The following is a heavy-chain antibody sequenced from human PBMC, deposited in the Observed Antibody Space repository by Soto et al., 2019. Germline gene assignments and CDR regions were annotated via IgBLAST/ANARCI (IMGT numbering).Heavy chain of an antibody. Sequence: GGSLRLSCAASGFTFSSYSMSWVRQAPGKGLEWVSGISGNGRDTYYPDSVKGRFTISRDNSKNTVFLQMNSLRADDTAVYFCAKELTDYFDFWGPGNPVTVSS. CDR3: AKELTDYFDF. CDR1: GFTFSSYS. J-gene: IGHJ4*02. CDR2: ISGNGRDT. V-gene: IGHV3-23*01.